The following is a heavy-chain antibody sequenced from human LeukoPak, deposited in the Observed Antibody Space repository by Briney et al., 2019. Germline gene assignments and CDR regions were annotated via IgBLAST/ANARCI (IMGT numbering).Heavy chain of an antibody. CDR3: ARDLRPDFWSGYPLAFDI. J-gene: IGHJ3*02. CDR1: GGSISSYY. D-gene: IGHD3-3*01. Sequence: SETLSLTCTVSGGSISSYYWSWIRQPPGKGLECIGYIYYSGSTNYNPSLKSRVTISVDTSKNQFSLKLSSVTAADTAVYYCARDLRPDFWSGYPLAFDIWGQGTMVTVSS. CDR2: IYYSGST. V-gene: IGHV4-59*01.